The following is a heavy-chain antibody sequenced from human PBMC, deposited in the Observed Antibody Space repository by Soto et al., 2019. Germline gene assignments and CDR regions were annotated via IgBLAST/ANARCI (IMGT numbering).Heavy chain of an antibody. D-gene: IGHD6-19*01. V-gene: IGHV1-46*01. J-gene: IGHJ5*02. CDR3: ARDGSSDWLTWFDP. CDR1: GYTFTDYY. CDR2: ISPSGGST. Sequence: QVQLVQSGAEVKKPGASVKVSCKASGYTFTDYYMHWVRQAPGQGLEWMGIISPSGGSTYAQKFQGRVPVTRDTSTSTVYMELSSLRSEDTAVYYCARDGSSDWLTWFDPWGQGTLVTVSS.